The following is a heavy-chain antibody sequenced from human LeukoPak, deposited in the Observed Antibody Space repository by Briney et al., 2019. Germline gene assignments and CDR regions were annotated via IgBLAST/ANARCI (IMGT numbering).Heavy chain of an antibody. CDR2: ISSSSYI. D-gene: IGHD5-12*01. V-gene: IGHV3-21*01. J-gene: IGHJ4*02. Sequence: GGSLRLSCAASGFTFSSYSMNWVRQAPGKGLECVSSISSSSYIYYADSVKGRFTISRDNAKNSLYLQMNSLRAEDTAVYYCARGVASGYDTPDYWGQGTLVTVSS. CDR1: GFTFSSYS. CDR3: ARGVASGYDTPDY.